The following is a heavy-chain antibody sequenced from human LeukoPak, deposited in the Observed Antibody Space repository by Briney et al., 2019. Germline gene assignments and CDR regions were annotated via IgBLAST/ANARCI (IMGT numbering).Heavy chain of an antibody. D-gene: IGHD4-17*01. Sequence: GASVKVSCKASGYTFTGYYMHWVRQAPGQGLEWMGWINPNSGGTNYAQKFQGRVTMTRDTSISTAYMELCRLRSDDTAVYYCARVTVTTSGSKSFFDYWGQGTLVTVSS. CDR1: GYTFTGYY. CDR3: ARVTVTTSGSKSFFDY. V-gene: IGHV1-2*02. J-gene: IGHJ4*02. CDR2: INPNSGGT.